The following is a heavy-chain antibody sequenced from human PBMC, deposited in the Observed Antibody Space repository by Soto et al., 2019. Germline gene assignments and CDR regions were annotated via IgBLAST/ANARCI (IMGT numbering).Heavy chain of an antibody. CDR2: IKQDGSEK. J-gene: IGHJ3*02. CDR1: GFTFSRYW. V-gene: IGHV3-7*04. CDR3: ARGRVRLDAFDI. D-gene: IGHD1-1*01. Sequence: GGSLRLSCAASGFTFSRYWMSWVRQAPGKGLEWVANIKQDGSEKYYVDSVKGRFTISRDNAKNSLYLQMNSLRAEDTAVYYCARGRVRLDAFDIWGQGTMVTVSS.